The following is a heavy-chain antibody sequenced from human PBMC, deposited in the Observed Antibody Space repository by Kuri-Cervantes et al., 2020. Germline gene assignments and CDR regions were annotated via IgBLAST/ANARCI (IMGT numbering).Heavy chain of an antibody. CDR2: INPNSGGT. Sequence: ASVKVSCKASGYTFTGYYMHWVRQAPGQGLEWMGWINPNSGGTNYAQKFQGRVTMTRDTSISTAYMELSRLRSDDTAVYSCAGSLGGGVRGVIDWFDPWGQGTLVTVSS. CDR1: GYTFTGYY. CDR3: AGSLGGGVRGVIDWFDP. D-gene: IGHD3-10*01. J-gene: IGHJ5*02. V-gene: IGHV1-2*02.